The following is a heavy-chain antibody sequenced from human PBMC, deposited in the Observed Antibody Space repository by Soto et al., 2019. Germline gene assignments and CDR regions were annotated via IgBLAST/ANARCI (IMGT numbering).Heavy chain of an antibody. Sequence: GASVKVSSKASGYTFTSYARQWVRQAPGQRLEWMGWINAGNGNTKYLQKFQGRVTITKNTSASTAYMELSSLRSEDTAVYYCARGPLRNWFDPWGQGTLVTVSS. CDR2: INAGNGNT. CDR3: ARGPLRNWFDP. D-gene: IGHD5-12*01. J-gene: IGHJ5*02. CDR1: GYTFTSYA. V-gene: IGHV1-3*01.